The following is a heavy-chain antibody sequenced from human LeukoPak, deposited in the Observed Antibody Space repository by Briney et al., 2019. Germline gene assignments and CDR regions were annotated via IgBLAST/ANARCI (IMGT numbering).Heavy chain of an antibody. D-gene: IGHD3-22*01. CDR3: ARQKRGDSMSAFDI. V-gene: IGHV4-61*02. J-gene: IGHJ3*02. CDR1: GGSISSGSYY. Sequence: PSQTLSLTCTVSGGSISSGSYYWSWIRQPAGKGLEWIGRIYASGSTNYNPSLKSRVTISVDTSKNQFSLKLSSVTAADTAVYYCARQKRGDSMSAFDIWGQGTMVTVSS. CDR2: IYASGST.